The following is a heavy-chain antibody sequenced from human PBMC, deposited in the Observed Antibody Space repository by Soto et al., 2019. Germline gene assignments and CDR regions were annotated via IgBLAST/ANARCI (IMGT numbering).Heavy chain of an antibody. D-gene: IGHD2-15*01. Sequence: SVKVSCKSSGGSFSSYGISWVRQAPGQGLEWMGGIIPLFRTANYAQKFQGRVTITADESTSTVYMELSSLRSEDTAMYYCARSGRGGRDKPGSNYYYAMDVWGEGTTVTVSS. J-gene: IGHJ6*01. CDR3: ARSGRGGRDKPGSNYYYAMDV. CDR2: IIPLFRTA. V-gene: IGHV1-69*13. CDR1: GGSFSSYG.